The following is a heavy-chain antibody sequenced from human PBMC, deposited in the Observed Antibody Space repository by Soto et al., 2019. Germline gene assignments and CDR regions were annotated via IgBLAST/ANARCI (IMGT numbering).Heavy chain of an antibody. J-gene: IGHJ4*02. Sequence: SRLTITKDTSKNQVVLTMTNMDPVDTATYYCARVGNLRVPFDYWGQGTLVTVSS. CDR3: ARVGNLRVPFDY. V-gene: IGHV2-5*01. D-gene: IGHD3-16*01.